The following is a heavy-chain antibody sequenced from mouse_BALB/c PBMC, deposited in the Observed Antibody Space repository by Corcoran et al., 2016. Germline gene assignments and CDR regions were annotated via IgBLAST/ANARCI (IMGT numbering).Heavy chain of an antibody. D-gene: IGHD2-3*01. CDR1: GYTFTSYV. CDR3: AREGRDGYCVRYYYLDY. J-gene: IGHJ2*01. Sequence: EVQLQQSGPELVKPGASVKMSCKASGYTFTSYVMHWVKQKPGQGLEWIGYINPYNDGTKYNEKFKGKATLPSDKSSSTAYMELSSLTSDDSAVYYGAREGRDGYCVRYYYLDYWGQGTTLTVSS. CDR2: INPYNDGT. V-gene: IGHV1S136*01.